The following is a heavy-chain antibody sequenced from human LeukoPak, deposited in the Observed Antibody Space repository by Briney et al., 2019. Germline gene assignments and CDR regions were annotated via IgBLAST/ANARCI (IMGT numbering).Heavy chain of an antibody. V-gene: IGHV3-74*01. D-gene: IGHD6-19*01. J-gene: IGHJ5*02. CDR3: ARKRIAVDWFDP. Sequence: GGSLRLSCAASGFTFSNYWMYWVRQAPGKGLVWVSRINSDGSSTSYADSVKGRFTISRDNAKNTLYLQMNSLRAEDTAVYYCARKRIAVDWFDPWGQGTLVTVSS. CDR2: INSDGSST. CDR1: GFTFSNYW.